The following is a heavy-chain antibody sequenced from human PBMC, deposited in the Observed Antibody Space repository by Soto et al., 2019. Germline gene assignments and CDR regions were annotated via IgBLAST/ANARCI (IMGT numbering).Heavy chain of an antibody. CDR1: GFSLSTSGVG. CDR2: IYWNDDK. Sequence: SGPTLVNPTQTLTLTCTFSGFSLSTSGVGVGWIRQPPGKALEWLALIYWNDDKRYSPSLKSRLTITKDTSKNQVVLTMTNMDPVDTATYYCAHRRSGYSSSWYLGGYFDYWGQGTLVTVYS. V-gene: IGHV2-5*01. D-gene: IGHD6-13*01. J-gene: IGHJ4*02. CDR3: AHRRSGYSSSWYLGGYFDY.